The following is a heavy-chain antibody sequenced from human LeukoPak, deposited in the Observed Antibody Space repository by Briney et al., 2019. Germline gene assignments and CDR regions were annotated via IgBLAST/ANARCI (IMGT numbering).Heavy chain of an antibody. Sequence: ASVKVSCKASGGTFSSYAISWVRQAPGQGLEWMGGIIPIFGTANYAQKFQGRVTITADESTSTAYMELSSLRSEDTAVYYCARDTGYCISTSCLPNWFGPRGQGTLVTVSS. CDR1: GGTFSSYA. CDR3: ARDTGYCISTSCLPNWFGP. D-gene: IGHD2-2*01. V-gene: IGHV1-69*01. CDR2: IIPIFGTA. J-gene: IGHJ5*02.